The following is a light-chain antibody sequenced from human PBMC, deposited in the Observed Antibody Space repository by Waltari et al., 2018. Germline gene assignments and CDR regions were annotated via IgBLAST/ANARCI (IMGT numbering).Light chain of an antibody. CDR1: RSDIGGYPY. V-gene: IGLV2-8*01. J-gene: IGLJ2*01. Sequence: QSALTQPPSASGSPGQSVTISCPGTRSDIGGYPYVSWYQQHPGEAPKLIIFEASKRSSGVPDRFSGSKAGNTASLTVSGLQADDEADYYCSSYAGSHTVLLFGGGTKLTVL. CDR2: EAS. CDR3: SSYAGSHTVLL.